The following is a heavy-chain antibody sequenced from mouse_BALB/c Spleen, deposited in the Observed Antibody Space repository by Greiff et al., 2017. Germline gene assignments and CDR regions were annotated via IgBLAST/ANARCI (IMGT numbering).Heavy chain of an antibody. CDR1: GYTFTSYW. CDR3: ARDYGNSFFDY. D-gene: IGHD2-1*01. J-gene: IGHJ2*01. CDR2: IYPGDGDT. V-gene: IGHV1-87*01. Sequence: VKLVESGAELARPGASVKLSCKASGYTFTSYWMQWVKQRPGQGLEWIGAIYPGDGDTRYTQKFKGKATLTADKSSSTAYMQLSSLASEDSAVYYCARDYGNSFFDYWGQGTTLTVSS.